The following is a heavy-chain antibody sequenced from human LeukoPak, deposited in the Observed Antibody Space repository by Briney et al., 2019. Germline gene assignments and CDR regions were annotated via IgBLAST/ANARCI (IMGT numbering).Heavy chain of an antibody. CDR1: GFTFSSYE. J-gene: IGHJ4*02. V-gene: IGHV3-23*01. CDR2: ISGSGGST. CDR3: AKGGASVTRYVDY. Sequence: GGSLRLSCAASGFTFSSYEMNWVRQAPGKGLEWVSAISGSGGSTYYADSVKGRFTISRDNSQNTLYLQMNSLRPEDTAVYYCAKGGASVTRYVDYWGQGTLVTVSS. D-gene: IGHD4-17*01.